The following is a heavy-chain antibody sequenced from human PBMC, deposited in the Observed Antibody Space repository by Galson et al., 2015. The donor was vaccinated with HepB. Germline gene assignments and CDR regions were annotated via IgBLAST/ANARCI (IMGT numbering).Heavy chain of an antibody. J-gene: IGHJ4*02. Sequence: SLRLSCAASGFTFSNYWMSWVRQTPGKGLEWVANIKQDGSQKYYVDPVKGRFTISRDNAENSLYLQMNSLRAEDTAVYFCARCLGTVTTYDYWGQGTLLTVSS. V-gene: IGHV3-7*03. D-gene: IGHD4-11*01. CDR1: GFTFSNYW. CDR3: ARCLGTVTTYDY. CDR2: IKQDGSQK.